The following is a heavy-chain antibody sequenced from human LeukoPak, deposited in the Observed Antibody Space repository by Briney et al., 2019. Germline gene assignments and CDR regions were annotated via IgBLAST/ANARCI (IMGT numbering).Heavy chain of an antibody. D-gene: IGHD3-10*01. Sequence: PGGSLRLSCAASGFTFSDYGMHWVRQAPGKGLEWVAVIWYDGSNEYYADSVKGRFTISRDNSKNTLYLQMNSLRAEDTAVYYCARDINLWFGELFGGVDYWGQGTLVTVSS. V-gene: IGHV3-33*01. CDR3: ARDINLWFGELFGGVDY. CDR2: IWYDGSNE. J-gene: IGHJ4*02. CDR1: GFTFSDYG.